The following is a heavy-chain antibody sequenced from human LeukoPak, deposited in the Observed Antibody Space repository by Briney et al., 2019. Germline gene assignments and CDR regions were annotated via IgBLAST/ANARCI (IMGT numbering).Heavy chain of an antibody. D-gene: IGHD3-16*01. CDR2: IRYDGSNK. J-gene: IGHJ4*02. V-gene: IGHV3-30*02. CDR1: GFTFSTYG. CDR3: VKDGYDYVWGSFSYFDY. Sequence: PGRSLRLSCAASGFTFSTYGMHWVRQAPGKGLEWVAGIRYDGSNKNYADSVKGRFTISRDNSKNTLYLQMSSLRPEDTAVYYCVKDGYDYVWGSFSYFDYWGQGTLVTVSS.